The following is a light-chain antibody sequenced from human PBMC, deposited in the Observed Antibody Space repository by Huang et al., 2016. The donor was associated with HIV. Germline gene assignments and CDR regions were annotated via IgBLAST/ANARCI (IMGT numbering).Light chain of an antibody. CDR1: QSISSY. Sequence: DIQMTQSPSSLSVSVGDRVTIACRASQSISSYLNWYQQKPGKAPKLLIYAASTLQSGVPPRFSGSGSGTDFTLTISSLQPEDFATYYCQQSYSTPYTFAPGTKVDVK. J-gene: IGKJ3*01. CDR2: AAS. CDR3: QQSYSTPYT. V-gene: IGKV1-39*01.